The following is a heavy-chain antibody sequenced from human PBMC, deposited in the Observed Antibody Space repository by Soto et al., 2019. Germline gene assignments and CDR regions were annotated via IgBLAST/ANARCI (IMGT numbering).Heavy chain of an antibody. Sequence: VASVKVSCKASGYSFTSYGITWVRQAPGQGLEWVGWISASSGNTDSAQNLHGRVTMTTDTSTSTAYLEVRSLTSDDTAVYYCVRDPQRNDYWGQGTLVTVSS. V-gene: IGHV1-18*04. CDR2: ISASSGNT. J-gene: IGHJ4*02. CDR3: VRDPQRNDY. CDR1: GYSFTSYG. D-gene: IGHD6-25*01.